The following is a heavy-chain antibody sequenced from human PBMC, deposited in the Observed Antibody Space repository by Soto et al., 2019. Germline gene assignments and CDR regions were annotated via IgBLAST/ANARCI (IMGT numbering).Heavy chain of an antibody. CDR3: ARDRAARHSLRASYYYYGIDA. CDR2: MNPNSGNT. V-gene: IGHV1-8*01. D-gene: IGHD6-6*01. J-gene: IGHJ6*02. CDR1: GYTFTSYD. Sequence: ASVKVSCKASGYTFTSYDINWVRQATGQGLEWMGWMNPNSGNTGYAQKFQGRVTMTRNTSISTAYMELSSLRSEDTAVYYCARDRAARHSLRASYYYYGIDAWGQGTTVPVSS.